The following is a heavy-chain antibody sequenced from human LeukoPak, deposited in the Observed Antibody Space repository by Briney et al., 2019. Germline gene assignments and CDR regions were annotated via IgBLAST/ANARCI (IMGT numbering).Heavy chain of an antibody. CDR2: ISAYNGNT. V-gene: IGHV1-18*01. D-gene: IGHD3-10*01. CDR1: GYTFTSYG. J-gene: IGHJ5*02. Sequence: ASVKVSCKASGYTFTSYGISWVRQAPGQGLEWMGWISAYNGNTNYAQKLQGRVTMTTDTSTSTAYMELRSLRSDDTAVYYRAREIRYYGSGSYYNWFDPWGQGTLVTVSS. CDR3: AREIRYYGSGSYYNWFDP.